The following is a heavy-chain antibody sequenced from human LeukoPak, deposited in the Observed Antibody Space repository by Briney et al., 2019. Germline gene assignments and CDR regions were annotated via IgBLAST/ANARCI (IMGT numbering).Heavy chain of an antibody. CDR2: IFYRGST. Sequence: SETLSLTCTVSGDSVSSGSYSWSWIRQPPGKGLEWIGYIFYRGSTSYNPSLKSRLTISADSSKNQFSLRPSSVTAADTAVYYCARARNYYYYLDVWGQGTTVTVSS. J-gene: IGHJ6*02. V-gene: IGHV4-61*01. D-gene: IGHD1-14*01. CDR1: GDSVSSGSYS. CDR3: ARARNYYYYLDV.